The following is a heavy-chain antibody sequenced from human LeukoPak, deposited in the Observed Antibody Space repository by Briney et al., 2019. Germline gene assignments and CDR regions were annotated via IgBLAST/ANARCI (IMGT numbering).Heavy chain of an antibody. CDR3: ARISSVWIKDYYYYMDV. V-gene: IGHV4-39*07. D-gene: IGHD5-12*01. CDR2: IYYRGST. CDR1: GGSISTSSHY. J-gene: IGHJ6*03. Sequence: SETLSLTCTVAGGSISTSSHYWGWIRQPPGKGLDWIGSIYYRGSTYYKSSLKSRVIMSVDTSSNRLSLKLTSVTAADTGVYYCARISSVWIKDYYYYMDVWGTGTTVTVSS.